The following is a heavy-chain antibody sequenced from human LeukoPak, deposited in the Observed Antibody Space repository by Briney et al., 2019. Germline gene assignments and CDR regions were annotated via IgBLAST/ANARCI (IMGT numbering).Heavy chain of an antibody. CDR1: AFTFSSYG. CDR3: AKDRVSGSYSPIHY. Sequence: PGRSLRLSCAASAFTFSSYGMHWVRQAPGKELEWVAVIWYDGSNKFYADSVKGRFTISRDNSKNTLYLQMNSLRAEDTAVYYCAKDRVSGSYSPIHYWGQGTLVTVSS. CDR2: IWYDGSNK. V-gene: IGHV3-33*06. J-gene: IGHJ4*02. D-gene: IGHD1-26*01.